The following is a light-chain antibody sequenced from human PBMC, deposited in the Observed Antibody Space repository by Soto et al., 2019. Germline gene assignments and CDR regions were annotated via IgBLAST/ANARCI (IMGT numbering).Light chain of an antibody. CDR1: QSISSW. J-gene: IGKJ1*01. CDR3: HQYTHYPLT. CDR2: DVS. Sequence: DIQMTQSPPNLSASVGDRVTITCRASQSISSWLAWYQQRPGKAPNLLIYDVSSLESGVPSRFSGSGSGTEFTLTISSLQPYDFATYYCHQYTHYPLTFGQGTKVEIK. V-gene: IGKV1-5*01.